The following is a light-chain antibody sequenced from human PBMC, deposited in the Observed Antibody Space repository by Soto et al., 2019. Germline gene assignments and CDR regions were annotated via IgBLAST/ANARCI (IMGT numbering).Light chain of an antibody. Sequence: QSALTQPASVSGSPGQSITISCTGTSRDVGAYDYVSWYLQYPDKAPQLLIYYVDHRPSGVSSRFSGSKSGNTASLTISGLKVEDEADYYCCSSGGSPTYVFGTGTKLTVL. CDR3: CSSGGSPTYV. CDR1: SRDVGAYDY. CDR2: YVD. V-gene: IGLV2-14*03. J-gene: IGLJ1*01.